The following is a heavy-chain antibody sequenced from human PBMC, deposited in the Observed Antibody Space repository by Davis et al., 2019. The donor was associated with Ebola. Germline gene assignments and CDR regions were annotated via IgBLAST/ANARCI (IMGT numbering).Heavy chain of an antibody. CDR2: MNPNSGNT. CDR3: ARATVAGTSDLDY. D-gene: IGHD6-19*01. J-gene: IGHJ4*02. Sequence: ASVKVSCKASGYTFTSYDINWVRQATGQGLEWMGWMNPNSGNTGYAQKFQGRVTMTRDTSTSTVYMELSSLRSEDTAVYYCARATVAGTSDLDYWGQGTLVTVSS. V-gene: IGHV1-8*01. CDR1: GYTFTSYD.